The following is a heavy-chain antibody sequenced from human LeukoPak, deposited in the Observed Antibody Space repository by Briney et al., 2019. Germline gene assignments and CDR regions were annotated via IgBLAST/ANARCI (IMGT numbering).Heavy chain of an antibody. D-gene: IGHD6-19*01. V-gene: IGHV1-69*05. J-gene: IGHJ5*02. Sequence: SVKVSCKASGGTFSSYAISCVRQAPGQGLEWMGRIIPIFGTANYAQKFQGRVTITTDESTSTAYMELSSLRSEDTAVYYCASTHSSGWYDDWFDPWGQGTLVTVSS. CDR3: ASTHSSGWYDDWFDP. CDR2: IIPIFGTA. CDR1: GGTFSSYA.